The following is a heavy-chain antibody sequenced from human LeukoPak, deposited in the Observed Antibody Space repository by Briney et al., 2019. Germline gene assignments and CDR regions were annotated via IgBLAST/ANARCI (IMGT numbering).Heavy chain of an antibody. CDR3: AKGRTYCSSTSCSNNYYYYGMDV. V-gene: IGHV3-30*02. Sequence: GVSLRLSCAASGFTFSSYGMHWVRQAPGKGLEWVAFIRYDGSNKYYADSVKGRFTISRDNSKNTLYLQMNSLRAEDTAVYYCAKGRTYCSSTSCSNNYYYYGMDVWGQGTTVTVSS. J-gene: IGHJ6*02. D-gene: IGHD2-2*01. CDR2: IRYDGSNK. CDR1: GFTFSSYG.